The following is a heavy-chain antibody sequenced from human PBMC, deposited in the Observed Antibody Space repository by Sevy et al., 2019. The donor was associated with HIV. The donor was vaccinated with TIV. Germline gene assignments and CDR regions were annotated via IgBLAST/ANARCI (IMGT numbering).Heavy chain of an antibody. CDR3: AREGSPYDTYYYYYGMDV. J-gene: IGHJ6*02. V-gene: IGHV3-7*01. D-gene: IGHD5-12*01. CDR2: IKQDGSEK. CDR1: GLTFNSYW. Sequence: GGYLRLYCAASGLTFNSYWMSWVRQAPGKGLEWVANIKQDGSEKYYVDSVKGRSTISRDNSQNSLFLQMNTLRAEDTAVYYCAREGSPYDTYYYYYGMDVWGQGITVTVSS.